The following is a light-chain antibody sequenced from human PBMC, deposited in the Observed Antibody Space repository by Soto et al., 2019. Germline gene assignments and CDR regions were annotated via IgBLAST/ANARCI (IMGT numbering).Light chain of an antibody. J-gene: IGLJ1*01. V-gene: IGLV2-14*01. CDR1: SSDIGGYKY. Sequence: SGLTQPTSVSGSPGQSITISCTGTSSDIGGYKYVSWYQQHPGKAPKLMIYDVSNRPSGVSNRFSGSESGNTATLIISGLQGEDEAAYYCSSYTGGSTYVFGTGTKVNVL. CDR2: DVS. CDR3: SSYTGGSTYV.